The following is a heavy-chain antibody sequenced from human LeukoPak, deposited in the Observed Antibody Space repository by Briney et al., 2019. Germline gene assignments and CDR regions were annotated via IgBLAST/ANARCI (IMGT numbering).Heavy chain of an antibody. J-gene: IGHJ3*02. CDR2: INHSGST. D-gene: IGHD3-10*01. CDR3: ARGRGLLWFGESFDI. Sequence: SETLSLTCAVYGGSFSGYYWSWIRQPPGKGLEWIGEINHSGSTNYNPSLKSRVTISVDTSKNQFSLKLSSVTAAGTAVYYCARGRGLLWFGESFDIWGQGTMVTVSS. V-gene: IGHV4-34*01. CDR1: GGSFSGYY.